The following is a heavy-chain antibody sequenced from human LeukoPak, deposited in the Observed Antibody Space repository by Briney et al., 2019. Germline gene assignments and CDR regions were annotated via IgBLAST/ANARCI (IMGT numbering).Heavy chain of an antibody. J-gene: IGHJ5*02. CDR3: VREGLGGSYFNWFDP. Sequence: SSETLSLTCTVSGGSISSHYWSWIRQPPEKGLEWIGYIYYSGSTNYNPSLKSRVTISVDTPKNQFSLKLSSVTAADTAVYYCVREGLGGSYFNWFDPWGQGTLVTVSS. CDR1: GGSISSHY. V-gene: IGHV4-59*11. D-gene: IGHD1-26*01. CDR2: IYYSGST.